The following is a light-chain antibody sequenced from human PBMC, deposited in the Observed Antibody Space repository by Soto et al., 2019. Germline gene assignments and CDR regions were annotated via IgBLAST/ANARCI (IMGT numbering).Light chain of an antibody. J-gene: IGKJ1*01. CDR1: QSVTTN. V-gene: IGKV3D-15*01. CDR3: QQRSNWPRT. CDR2: GAS. Sequence: EIVLTRSPATLSASPGERVTLSCRASQSVTTNLAWYQQKPGQAPRLLIYGASTRATGIPARFSGSGSGTDFTLTISSLEPEDFALYYCQQRSNWPRTFGQGTKVDIK.